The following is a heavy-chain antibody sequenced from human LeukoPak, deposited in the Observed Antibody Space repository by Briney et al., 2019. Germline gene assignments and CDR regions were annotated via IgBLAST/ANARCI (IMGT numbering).Heavy chain of an antibody. CDR2: ISQDGSQK. J-gene: IGHJ5*01. D-gene: IGHD6-13*01. V-gene: IGHV3-7*01. Sequence: GRSLRLSCAASGFSLSKYWVNWVRQAPGKGLEWVATISQDGSQKYLADFVKGRFTISRDNARNSLYLQMSSLRGDDTAVYYCARSKVVAEAGKSWFDPWGQGTRVTVTS. CDR3: ARSKVVAEAGKSWFDP. CDR1: GFSLSKYW.